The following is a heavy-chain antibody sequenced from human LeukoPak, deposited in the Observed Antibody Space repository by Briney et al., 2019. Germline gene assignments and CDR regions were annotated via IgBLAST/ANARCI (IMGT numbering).Heavy chain of an antibody. Sequence: ASVKVSCKASGYTFTSYDINWVRQATGQGLEWMGWMNPNSGNTGYAQKFQGRVTMTRNTSISTAYMELSSLRSEDTAVYYCARVTQFDWLSFYYGMDVWGQGTTVTVSS. CDR2: MNPNSGNT. CDR1: GYTFTSYD. V-gene: IGHV1-8*01. CDR3: ARVTQFDWLSFYYGMDV. J-gene: IGHJ6*02. D-gene: IGHD3-9*01.